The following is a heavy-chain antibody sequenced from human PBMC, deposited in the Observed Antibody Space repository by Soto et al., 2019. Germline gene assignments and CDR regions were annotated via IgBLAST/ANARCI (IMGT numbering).Heavy chain of an antibody. CDR3: ARDSYNWNYVPQHYYYYGMDV. V-gene: IGHV1-2*04. J-gene: IGHJ6*02. D-gene: IGHD1-7*01. CDR1: GYTFTGYY. Sequence: ASVKVSCKASGYTFTGYYMHWVRQAPGQGLEWMGWINPNSGGTNYAQKFQGWVTMTRDTSFSTAYMELSRLRSDDTAVYYCARDSYNWNYVPQHYYYYGMDVWGQGTTVTVSS. CDR2: INPNSGGT.